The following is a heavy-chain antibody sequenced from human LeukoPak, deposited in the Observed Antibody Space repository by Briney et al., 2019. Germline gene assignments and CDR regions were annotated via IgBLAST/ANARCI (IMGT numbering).Heavy chain of an antibody. V-gene: IGHV4-59*01. J-gene: IGHJ4*02. CDR2: IYYSGST. D-gene: IGHD3-9*01. CDR3: ARAPRLRYFDWFPDY. Sequence: SETLSLTCTVSGGSISSYYWSWIRQPPGKGLEWIGYIYYSGSTNYNPSLKSRVTISVDTSKNQFSLKLSSVTAADTAVYYCARAPRLRYFDWFPDYWGQGTLVTVSS. CDR1: GGSISSYY.